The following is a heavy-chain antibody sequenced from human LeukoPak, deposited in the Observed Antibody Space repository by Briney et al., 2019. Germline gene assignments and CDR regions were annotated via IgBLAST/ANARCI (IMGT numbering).Heavy chain of an antibody. CDR3: ARVVGTGLLDY. CDR1: GFTVSSNY. V-gene: IGHV3-66*01. CDR2: IYSGGST. J-gene: IGHJ4*02. D-gene: IGHD1-1*01. Sequence: GGSLRLSCAASGFTVSSNYMSWVRQAPGKGLEWVSVIYSGGSTYYADSVKARFTISRDNSKNTLYLQMNSLRAEDTAVYYCARVVGTGLLDYWGQGTLVTVSS.